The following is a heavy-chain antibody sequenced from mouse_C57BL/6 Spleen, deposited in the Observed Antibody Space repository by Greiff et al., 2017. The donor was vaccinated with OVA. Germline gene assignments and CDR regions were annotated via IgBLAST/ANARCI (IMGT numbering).Heavy chain of an antibody. Sequence: DVMLVESGGGLVKPGGSLKLSCAASGFTFSDYGMHWVRQAPEKGLEWVAYISSGSSTIYYTDTVKGRFTISRDNAKNTLFLQMTSLRSEDTAMYYCARDPLYPWGQGTTLTVSS. V-gene: IGHV5-17*01. CDR2: ISSGSSTI. J-gene: IGHJ2*01. CDR3: ARDPLYP. CDR1: GFTFSDYG.